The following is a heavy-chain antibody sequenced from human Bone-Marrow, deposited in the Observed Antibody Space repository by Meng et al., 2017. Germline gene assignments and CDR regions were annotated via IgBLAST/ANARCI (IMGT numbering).Heavy chain of an antibody. D-gene: IGHD4-17*01. CDR3: ARVRPFLQGDYVAFDI. J-gene: IGHJ3*02. V-gene: IGHV1-24*01. CDR2: FDPEDGET. Sequence: ASVKVSCKASGYTLTELSMHWVRQAPGKGLEWMGGFDPEDGETIYAQKFQGRVTMTEDTSTDTAYMELSSLRSEDTAVYYCARVRPFLQGDYVAFDIWGQGTMVTVSS. CDR1: GYTLTELS.